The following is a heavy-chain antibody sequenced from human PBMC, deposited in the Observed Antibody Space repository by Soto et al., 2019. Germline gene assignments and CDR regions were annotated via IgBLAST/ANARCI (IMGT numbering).Heavy chain of an antibody. CDR2: IYYLGST. V-gene: IGHV4-59*01. CDR1: GASMSEYF. Sequence: PSETLSLTCTVSGASMSEYFWSWIRQSPGKGLEWIGYIYYLGSTDYNPSLKSRVTISVDTSKRQFSLRLTSVTAADTAVYYCARDGYDGSGSPYPAFWGPGTQVTSPQ. J-gene: IGHJ4*02. D-gene: IGHD3-10*01. CDR3: ARDGYDGSGSPYPAF.